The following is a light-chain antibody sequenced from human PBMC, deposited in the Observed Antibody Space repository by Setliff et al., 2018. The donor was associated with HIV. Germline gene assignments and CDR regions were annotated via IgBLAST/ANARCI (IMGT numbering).Light chain of an antibody. Sequence: QAVVNKEPSLTVSPGGTVTLTCGSSTGAVTSGHYPYWFQQKPGQAPRTLIYDTNNKHSWTPARFSGSLLGGKAALTLSGAQPEDEADYYCMLSHSHAFWRFGGGTK. CDR2: DTN. CDR3: MLSHSHAFWR. J-gene: IGLJ3*02. CDR1: TGAVTSGHY. V-gene: IGLV7-46*01.